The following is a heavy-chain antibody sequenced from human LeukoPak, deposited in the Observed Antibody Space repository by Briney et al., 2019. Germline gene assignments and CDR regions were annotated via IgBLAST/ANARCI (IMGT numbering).Heavy chain of an antibody. CDR1: GGTISSYY. J-gene: IGHJ6*03. Sequence: SETLSLTCTVSGGTISSYYWSWIRQPAGKGLEWIGRIYTSGSTNYNPSLKSRVTMSVDTSKNQFSLKLSSVTAADTAVYYCARDKYFDWLLPGTYYYYYMDVWGRGTTVTVSS. CDR2: IYTSGST. V-gene: IGHV4-4*07. D-gene: IGHD3-9*01. CDR3: ARDKYFDWLLPGTYYYYYMDV.